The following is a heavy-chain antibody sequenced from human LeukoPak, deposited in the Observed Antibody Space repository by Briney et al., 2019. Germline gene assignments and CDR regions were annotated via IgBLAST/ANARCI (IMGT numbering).Heavy chain of an antibody. J-gene: IGHJ4*02. CDR2: IHWNGGGT. CDR3: ARVEDYDILTGFDY. CDR1: GFKFDDYG. V-gene: IGHV3-20*04. Sequence: GGSLRLSCAAAGFKFDDYGMSWVRQAPGKGLEWVSGIHWNGGGTGYADSVKGRFTISRDNAKNSLYLQMNSLRAEDTAVYYCARVEDYDILTGFDYWGQGTLVTVSS. D-gene: IGHD3-9*01.